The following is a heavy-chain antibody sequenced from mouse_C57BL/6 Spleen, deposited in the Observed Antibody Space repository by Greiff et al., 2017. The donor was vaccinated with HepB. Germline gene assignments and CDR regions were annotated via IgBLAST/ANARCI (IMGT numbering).Heavy chain of an antibody. Sequence: DVKLVESGGGLVKPGGSLKLSCAASGFTFSSYAMSWVRQTPEKRLEWVATISDGGSYTYYPDNVKGRFTISRDNAKNNLYLQMSHLKSEDTAMYYCARVYYGRAMDYWGQGTSVTVSS. D-gene: IGHD1-1*01. CDR1: GFTFSSYA. V-gene: IGHV5-4*03. J-gene: IGHJ4*01. CDR2: ISDGGSYT. CDR3: ARVYYGRAMDY.